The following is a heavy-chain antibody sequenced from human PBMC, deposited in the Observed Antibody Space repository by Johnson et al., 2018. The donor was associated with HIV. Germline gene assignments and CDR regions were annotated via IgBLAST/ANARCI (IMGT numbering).Heavy chain of an antibody. J-gene: IGHJ3*02. Sequence: QVQLVESGGGVVQPGRSLRLSCAASGFSLSSYAMHWVRQAPGKGLEWVAVISYDGSDKYYADSVKGRFTISRDNAKNTLYLQMNSLRDEDTAVYNCATGVGAKTLTDAFDIWGQVTMVTVSS. CDR2: ISYDGSDK. CDR1: GFSLSSYA. CDR3: ATGVGAKTLTDAFDI. V-gene: IGHV3-30*04. D-gene: IGHD1-26*01.